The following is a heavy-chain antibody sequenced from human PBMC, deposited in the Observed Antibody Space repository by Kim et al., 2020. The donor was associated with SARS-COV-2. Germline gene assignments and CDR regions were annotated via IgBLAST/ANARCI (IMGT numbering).Heavy chain of an antibody. CDR2: ISSSSSYI. CDR3: ARAHRSAVGKDYYYYYGMDV. J-gene: IGHJ6*02. D-gene: IGHD6-13*01. Sequence: GGSLRLSCAGSGFSFSSYSMNWVRQAPGKGLEWVSSISSSSSYIYYGDSVKGRFTISRDNAKNSLYLQMNSLRAEDTAVYYGARAHRSAVGKDYYYYYGMDVWGQGTTVTVSS. CDR1: GFSFSSYS. V-gene: IGHV3-21*01.